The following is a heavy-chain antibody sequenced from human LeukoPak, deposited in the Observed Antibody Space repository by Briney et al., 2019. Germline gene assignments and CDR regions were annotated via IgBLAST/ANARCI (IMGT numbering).Heavy chain of an antibody. J-gene: IGHJ4*02. CDR3: ARAANYYDSSGAPLCDY. CDR2: ISYDGSNK. Sequence: PGRSLRLSCAASGFTFSSYAMHWVRQAPGKGLEWVAVISYDGSNKYYADSVKGRFTISRDNSKNTLYLQMNSLRAEDTAVYYCARAANYYDSSGAPLCDYWGQGTLVTVSS. V-gene: IGHV3-30-3*01. CDR1: GFTFSSYA. D-gene: IGHD3-22*01.